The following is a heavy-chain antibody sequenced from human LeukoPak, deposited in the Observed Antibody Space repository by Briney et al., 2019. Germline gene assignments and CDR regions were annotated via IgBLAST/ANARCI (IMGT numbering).Heavy chain of an antibody. D-gene: IGHD5-18*01. V-gene: IGHV3-48*04. CDR2: ISSRSTI. Sequence: PGGSLRLSCAASGFTFSSYSMNWVRQAPGKGLEWVSYISSRSTIYYADSVKGRFTISRDNAKNSLYLQMNSLRAEDTAVYYCARKGLQLWSFDTWGQGTMVTVSS. J-gene: IGHJ3*02. CDR1: GFTFSSYS. CDR3: ARKGLQLWSFDT.